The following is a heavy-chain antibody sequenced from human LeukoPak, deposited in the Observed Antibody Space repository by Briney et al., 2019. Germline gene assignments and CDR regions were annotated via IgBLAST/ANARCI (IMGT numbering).Heavy chain of an antibody. V-gene: IGHV3-23*01. CDR2: ISGSGGST. J-gene: IGHJ4*02. CDR1: GFTFSSYA. D-gene: IGHD3-22*01. Sequence: PGGSLRLSCAASGFTFSSYAMSWVRQAPGKGLEWVSAISGSGGSTYYADSVKGRFTISRDNSKNTLYLQMNSLRAEDTAVYYCAKDDTMIVVVAISFDYWGQGTLVTVSS. CDR3: AKDDTMIVVVAISFDY.